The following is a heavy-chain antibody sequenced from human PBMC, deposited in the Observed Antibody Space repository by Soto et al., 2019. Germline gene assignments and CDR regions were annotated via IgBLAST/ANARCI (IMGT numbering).Heavy chain of an antibody. J-gene: IGHJ4*02. CDR3: ANVADFWSGYYDPYYFDY. CDR1: GFTFSSYA. Sequence: EVQLLESGGGLVQPGGSLRLSCAASGFTFSSYAMSWVRQAPGKGLEWVSAISGSGGSTYYADSVKGRFTISRDNSKNTLNLQMNSLRAEDTAVYYCANVADFWSGYYDPYYFDYWGQGTLVTVSS. D-gene: IGHD3-3*01. V-gene: IGHV3-23*01. CDR2: ISGSGGST.